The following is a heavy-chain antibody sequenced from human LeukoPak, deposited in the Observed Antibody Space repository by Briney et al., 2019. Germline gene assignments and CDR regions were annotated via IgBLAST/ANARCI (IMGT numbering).Heavy chain of an antibody. Sequence: GGSLRLSCAASGFTFSSYSMNWVRQAPGKGLEWVSSISSGSTYIYYADSLKGRFTISRDNSKNTLYLQMNSLRAEDTAVYYCAKVLSTPHFDYWGQGTLVTVSS. CDR3: AKVLSTPHFDY. J-gene: IGHJ4*02. V-gene: IGHV3-21*04. D-gene: IGHD3-16*02. CDR2: ISSGSTYI. CDR1: GFTFSSYS.